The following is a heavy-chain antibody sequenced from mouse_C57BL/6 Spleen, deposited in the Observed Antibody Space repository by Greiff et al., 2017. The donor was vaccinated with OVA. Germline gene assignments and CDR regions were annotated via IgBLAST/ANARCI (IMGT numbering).Heavy chain of an antibody. CDR1: GFNIKNTY. D-gene: IGHD2-5*01. CDR2: IAPANGNT. J-gene: IGHJ2*01. V-gene: IGHV14-3*01. Sequence: EVQLQQSVAELVRPGASVKLSCTASGFNIKNTYMHWVKQRPEQGLEWIGRIAPANGNTTYAPKFQGKATITADTSSNTVYLQLSSLTSEDTAIYSGARVRGYSNFDFDYWGQGTTLTVSS. CDR3: ARVRGYSNFDFDY.